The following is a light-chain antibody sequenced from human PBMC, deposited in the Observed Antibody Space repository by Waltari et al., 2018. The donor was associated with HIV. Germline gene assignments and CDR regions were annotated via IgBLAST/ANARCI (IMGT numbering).Light chain of an antibody. V-gene: IGLV1-44*01. CDR1: SSNIGSNT. Sequence: QSVLTQPPSASGTPGQRVTISCSGSSSNIGSNTVNWYQQLPGTAPKLLIYSNNQRPSGVPERFSGSNSGNTATLTISGTQAMDEADYYCQAWDSSTVVFGGGTKLTVL. CDR2: SNN. CDR3: QAWDSSTVV. J-gene: IGLJ2*01.